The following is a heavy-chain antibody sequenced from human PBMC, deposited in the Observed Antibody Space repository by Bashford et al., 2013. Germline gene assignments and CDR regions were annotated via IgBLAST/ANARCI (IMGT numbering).Heavy chain of an antibody. Sequence: SETLSLTCTVSGGSISSGGYYWSWIRQHPGKGLEWIGYIYYSGSTYYNPSLKSRVTISVDTSKNQFSLKLSSVTAADAAVYYCARGMQSGDYSSTWNKWFDPWGQGTLVTVSS. J-gene: IGHJ5*02. CDR3: ARGMQSGDYSSTWNKWFDP. CDR1: GGSISSGGYY. V-gene: IGHV4-31*03. CDR2: IYYSGST. D-gene: IGHD3-3*01.